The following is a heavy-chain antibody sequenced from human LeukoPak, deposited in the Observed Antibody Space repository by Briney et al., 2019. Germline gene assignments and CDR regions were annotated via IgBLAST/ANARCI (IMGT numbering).Heavy chain of an antibody. D-gene: IGHD3-22*01. J-gene: IGHJ4*02. CDR2: INHSGST. Sequence: SETLSFTCAVYGGSFSGYYWSWIRQPQGKGLEWIGEINHSGSTNYNPSLKSRVTISVDTSKNQFSLKLSSVTAADTAVYYCARGSIHYYDSSGYDYWGQGTLVTVSS. CDR1: GGSFSGYY. CDR3: ARGSIHYYDSSGYDY. V-gene: IGHV4-34*01.